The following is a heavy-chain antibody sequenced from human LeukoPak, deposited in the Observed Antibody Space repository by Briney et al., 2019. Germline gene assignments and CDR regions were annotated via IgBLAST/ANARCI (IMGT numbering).Heavy chain of an antibody. CDR3: ARDRFGDGFAHLDS. V-gene: IGHV1-2*02. CDR2: ITPHRGP. Sequence: ASVKVPCKASGYTFTDYIVHWVRQATGQGLEWMGWITPHRGPDYAQNFQGRVSMSRDTSTSTAYMELRGLRYDDSGVYYCARDRFGDGFAHLDSWGQGTLITVS. CDR1: GYTFTDYI. D-gene: IGHD3-10*01. J-gene: IGHJ4*02.